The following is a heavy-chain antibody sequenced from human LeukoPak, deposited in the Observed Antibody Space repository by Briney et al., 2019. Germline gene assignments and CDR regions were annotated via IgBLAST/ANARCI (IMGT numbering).Heavy chain of an antibody. J-gene: IGHJ3*02. D-gene: IGHD3-22*01. CDR1: GGSISSGGYS. CDR3: ARAYYFGAFDI. Sequence: PSETLSLTCTVSGGSISSGGYSWSWIRQPPGKGLEWIGYIYHSGSTYYNPSLKSRVTISVDRSKNQFSLKLSSVTAADTAVYYCARAYYFGAFDIWGQGTMVTVSS. V-gene: IGHV4-30-2*01. CDR2: IYHSGST.